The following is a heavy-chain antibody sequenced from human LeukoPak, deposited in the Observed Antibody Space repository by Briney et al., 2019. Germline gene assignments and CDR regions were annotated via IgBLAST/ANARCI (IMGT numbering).Heavy chain of an antibody. CDR3: ARYAVAAAGTNYYYYYMDV. V-gene: IGHV1-8*01. J-gene: IGHJ6*03. Sequence: ASVKVSCKASGYTFTSYDINWVRQATGQGLEWMGWMNPNSGNTGYAQKFQGRVTMTRNTSISTAYMELSSLRSEDTAVYYCARYAVAAAGTNYYYYYMDVWGKGTTVTISS. CDR2: MNPNSGNT. D-gene: IGHD6-13*01. CDR1: GYTFTSYD.